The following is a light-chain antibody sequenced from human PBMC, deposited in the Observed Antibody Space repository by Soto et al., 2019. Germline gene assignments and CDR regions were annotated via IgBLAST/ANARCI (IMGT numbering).Light chain of an antibody. CDR1: QSITTS. Sequence: DIQMTQSPSTLSASVGDRVTITCRASQSITTSLAWFQQKPGKAPKVLIYMASSLESGVPSRFSGGGSGTEFTLTISSLQPDDSATYYCQHCGGYWTFGQGTKVEIK. CDR3: QHCGGYWT. V-gene: IGKV1-5*03. CDR2: MAS. J-gene: IGKJ1*01.